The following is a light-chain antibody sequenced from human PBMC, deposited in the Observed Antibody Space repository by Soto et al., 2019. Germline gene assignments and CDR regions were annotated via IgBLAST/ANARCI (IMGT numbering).Light chain of an antibody. CDR2: GAS. V-gene: IGKV3-20*01. CDR1: ESVSRSTS. Sequence: EIVLTQSPGTLSLSPGERATLSCRASESVSRSTSLAWYQETTGQAPRLLIYGASSRAVGVPDRFSGSGSGTDFTLTISRLEPEDFAVYYCQQYGDSPLTFGGGTKVE. J-gene: IGKJ4*01. CDR3: QQYGDSPLT.